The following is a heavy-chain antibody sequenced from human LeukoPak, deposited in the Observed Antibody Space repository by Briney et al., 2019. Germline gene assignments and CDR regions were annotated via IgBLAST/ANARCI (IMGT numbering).Heavy chain of an antibody. J-gene: IGHJ4*02. D-gene: IGHD4-17*01. Sequence: SENLSLTCTVSGGSISSSSYYWGWIRQSPGKGLEWIGSMYYSGSIYYNPSLKSRVTISVDTSKNQFSLNLSSVTAADTAVYYCARHKGDYGYFDYWGQGTLVTVSS. V-gene: IGHV4-39*01. CDR3: ARHKGDYGYFDY. CDR2: MYYSGSI. CDR1: GGSISSSSYY.